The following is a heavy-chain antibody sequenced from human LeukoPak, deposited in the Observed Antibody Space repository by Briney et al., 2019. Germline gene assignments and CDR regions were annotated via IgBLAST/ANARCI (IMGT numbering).Heavy chain of an antibody. J-gene: IGHJ4*02. Sequence: SETLSLTCAVSGYSISSGYYWGWIRQPPGKGLEWIGSIYHSGSTYYNPSLKSRVTISVDTSKNQFSLKLSSVTAADTAVYYCVRYCSGGSCYRSFSTFDYWGQGTLVTVSS. D-gene: IGHD2-15*01. CDR1: GYSISSGYY. CDR3: VRYCSGGSCYRSFSTFDY. CDR2: IYHSGST. V-gene: IGHV4-38-2*01.